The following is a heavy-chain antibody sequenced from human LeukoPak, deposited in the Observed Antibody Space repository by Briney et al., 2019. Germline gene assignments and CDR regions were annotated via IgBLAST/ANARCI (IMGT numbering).Heavy chain of an antibody. D-gene: IGHD1-26*01. CDR3: ARGGSYYGY. CDR2: IYYSGST. V-gene: IGHV4-30-4*01. Sequence: SETLSLTCTVSGGSISSGDYYWSWIRQPPGKGLEWIGYIYYSGSTNYNPSLKSRVTISVDTSKSQFSLQLSSVTAADTAVYYCARGGSYYGYWGQGTLVTVSS. J-gene: IGHJ4*02. CDR1: GGSISSGDYY.